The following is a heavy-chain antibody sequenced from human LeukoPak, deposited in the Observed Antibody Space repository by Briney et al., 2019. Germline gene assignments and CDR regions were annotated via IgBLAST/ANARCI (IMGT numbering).Heavy chain of an antibody. D-gene: IGHD3-22*01. CDR3: ASIGSYDSSGYPP. J-gene: IGHJ5*02. CDR2: IYHSGST. V-gene: IGHV4-38-2*01. Sequence: SETLSLTCAVSGYSISSGYYWGWIRQPPGEGLEWIGSIYHSGSTYYNPSLKSRVTISVDTSKNQFSLKLSSVTAADTAVYYCASIGSYDSSGYPPWGQGTLVTVSS. CDR1: GYSISSGYY.